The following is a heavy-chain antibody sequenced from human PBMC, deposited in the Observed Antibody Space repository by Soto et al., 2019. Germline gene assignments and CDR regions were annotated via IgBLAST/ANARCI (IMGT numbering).Heavy chain of an antibody. D-gene: IGHD1-1*01. CDR2: MYYSGGT. Sequence: QVQLQESGPGLVKPSETLSLTCTVSGCSVSSGSYYWSWIPQPPGKGLEWIGYMYYSGGTNQTPSPKSRVTISVDTSKNQFSLKLISMSAAHTAVYYCQAGWNTRPLDYRGQGTLITVTS. J-gene: IGHJ4*02. CDR1: GCSVSSGSYY. V-gene: IGHV4-61*01. CDR3: QAGWNTRPLDY.